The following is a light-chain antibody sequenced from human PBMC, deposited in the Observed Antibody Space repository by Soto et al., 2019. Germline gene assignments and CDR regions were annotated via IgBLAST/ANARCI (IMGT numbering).Light chain of an antibody. Sequence: QLVLTQSPSASASLGASVKLTCTLSSGHSNYAIAWHQQQSEKGPRYLMKLNSDGSHSKGDGIPDRFSGSSSGAERSLTISSLQSEDEADYYCQTWVSGIVVFGGGTKLTVL. V-gene: IGLV4-69*01. J-gene: IGLJ2*01. CDR1: SGHSNYA. CDR2: LNSDGSH. CDR3: QTWVSGIVV.